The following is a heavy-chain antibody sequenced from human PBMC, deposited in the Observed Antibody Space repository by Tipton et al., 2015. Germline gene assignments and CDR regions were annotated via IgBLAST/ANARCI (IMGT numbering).Heavy chain of an antibody. V-gene: IGHV1-69*17. J-gene: IGHJ3*01. CDR2: IILIFGIT. CDR3: ARGGYYYGVGVNITGAFDL. D-gene: IGHD3-10*01. Sequence: QLVQSGAEVKKPGSSVKVPCKASGATFISYAISWVRLAPGQGLEWMGGIILIFGITHYSERLQGRVTITADRSTNTAYMELGSLRSEDSAVYYCARGGYYYGVGVNITGAFDLWGQGTMVTVSS. CDR1: GATFISYA.